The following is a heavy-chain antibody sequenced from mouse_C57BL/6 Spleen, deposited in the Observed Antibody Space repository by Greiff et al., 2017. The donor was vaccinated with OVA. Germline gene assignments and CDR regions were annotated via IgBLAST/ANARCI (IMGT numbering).Heavy chain of an antibody. V-gene: IGHV1-55*01. J-gene: IGHJ2*01. CDR3: ARDDSKSFY. CDR2: IYPGSGST. CDR1: GYTFTSYW. Sequence: QVQLQQPGAELVKPGASVKMSCKASGYTFTSYWINWVKQRPGQGLAWIGDIYPGSGSTNYNEKFKSKATLTVDTSSSTAYMQLSSLTSEDSAVYYCARDDSKSFYWGQGTTLTVSS.